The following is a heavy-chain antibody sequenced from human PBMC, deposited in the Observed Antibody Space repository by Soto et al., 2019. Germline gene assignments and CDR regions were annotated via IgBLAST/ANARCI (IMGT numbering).Heavy chain of an antibody. Sequence: SETLSLTCTVSGGSITIGNWWSWVRLPPAKGLEWIGDIYHAGSTKYNPSPERRVTMSVDTSNNQFALTLTSVTAADTAVYFCARGPPIVGNTTPLDSWGQGTLVTVSS. J-gene: IGHJ4*02. D-gene: IGHD2-21*01. CDR1: GGSITIGNW. V-gene: IGHV4-4*02. CDR2: IYHAGST. CDR3: ARGPPIVGNTTPLDS.